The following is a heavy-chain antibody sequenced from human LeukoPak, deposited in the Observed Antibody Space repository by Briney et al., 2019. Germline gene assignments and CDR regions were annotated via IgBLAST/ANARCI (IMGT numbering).Heavy chain of an antibody. CDR3: ASFRTYSTGNYFDY. CDR1: GFTFSSYS. J-gene: IGHJ4*02. Sequence: GGSLRLSCAASGFTFSSYSMNWVRQAPGKGLEWVSSISSSSSYIYYADSVKGRFTISRDNAKNSLCLQMNSLRAEDTAVYYCASFRTYSTGNYFDYWGQGTLVTVSS. D-gene: IGHD6-25*01. V-gene: IGHV3-21*01. CDR2: ISSSSSYI.